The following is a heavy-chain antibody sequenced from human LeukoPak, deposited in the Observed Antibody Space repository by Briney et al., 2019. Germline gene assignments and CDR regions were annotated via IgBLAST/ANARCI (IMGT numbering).Heavy chain of an antibody. V-gene: IGHV4-30-4*01. Sequence: SETLSLTCTVSGGSISSGDYYWSWIRQPPGKGLEWIGYIYYSGSTYYNPSLKSRVTISVDTSKNQFSLKLSSVTAADTAVYYCARDHCSGGSCYSGYWGQGTLVTVSS. J-gene: IGHJ4*02. CDR3: ARDHCSGGSCYSGY. D-gene: IGHD2-15*01. CDR2: IYYSGST. CDR1: GGSISSGDYY.